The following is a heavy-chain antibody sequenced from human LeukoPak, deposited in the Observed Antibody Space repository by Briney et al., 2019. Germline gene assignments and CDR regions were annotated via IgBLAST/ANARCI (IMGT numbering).Heavy chain of an antibody. CDR2: IYDSGST. CDR1: GGSISSGGYY. J-gene: IGHJ4*02. D-gene: IGHD2-2*01. V-gene: IGHV4-31*03. CDR3: ARASPAPDY. Sequence: SETLSLTCTVSGGSISSGGYYWSWIRQHPGKGLEWIGYIYDSGSTYYNPSLRSRVTISVDTSQNRFSLKLSFVTAADTAVYYCARASPAPDYWGQGTLLTVSS.